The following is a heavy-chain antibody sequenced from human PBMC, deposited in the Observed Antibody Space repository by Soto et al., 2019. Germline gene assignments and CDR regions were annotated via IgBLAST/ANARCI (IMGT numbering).Heavy chain of an antibody. CDR1: GDSVSSNSAT. V-gene: IGHV6-1*01. CDR3: VRLIGNSWLDS. Sequence: QVQLQQSGPGLVKPSQTLSLTCYISGDSVSSNSATWNWIRQAPSRGLEWLGRTYYRSKWYNDYGVHVKRRRTISPDTSNGRLSLQMNSVTPDDTADYYCVRLIGNSWLDSWGQVTLVTVSS. D-gene: IGHD2-8*01. CDR2: TYYRSKWYN. J-gene: IGHJ5*01.